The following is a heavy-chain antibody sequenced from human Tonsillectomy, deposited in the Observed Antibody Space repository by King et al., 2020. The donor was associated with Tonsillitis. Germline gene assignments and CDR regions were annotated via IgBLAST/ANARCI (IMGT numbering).Heavy chain of an antibody. D-gene: IGHD6-13*01. CDR1: GFTFSSYA. V-gene: IGHV3-23*01. CDR2: ISGSCGST. Sequence: VQLLESGGGLVQPGGSLRLSCAASGFTFSSYAMSWVRQAPGQGLEWVSAISGSCGSTYYADSVKGRFTISRDNSKNTLYLQMNSLRAEDTAVYYCAKGKYSSSWWYFDYWGQGTLVTVSS. J-gene: IGHJ4*02. CDR3: AKGKYSSSWWYFDY.